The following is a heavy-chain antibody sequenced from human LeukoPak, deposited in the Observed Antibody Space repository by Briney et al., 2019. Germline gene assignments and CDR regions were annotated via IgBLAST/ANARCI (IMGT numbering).Heavy chain of an antibody. CDR3: ARGIMITFGGVIVSYWFDP. V-gene: IGHV3-7*04. J-gene: IGHJ5*02. D-gene: IGHD3-16*02. CDR2: IKQDGSEK. Sequence: GGSLRHSCAASGFTFSSYWMSWVRQAPGKGLEWVANIKQDGSEKYYVDSVKGRFTISRDNAKNSLYLQMNSLRAEDTAVYYCARGIMITFGGVIVSYWFDPWGQGTLVTVSS. CDR1: GFTFSSYW.